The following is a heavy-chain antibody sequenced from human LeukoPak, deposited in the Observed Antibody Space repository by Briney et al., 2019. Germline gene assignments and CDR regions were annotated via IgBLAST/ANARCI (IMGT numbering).Heavy chain of an antibody. CDR3: ARTAYCGGDCYLNWFDP. V-gene: IGHV1-18*01. Sequence: GASVKVSCKASGNTFTSYGISWVRQAPGQGLEWMGWISAYNGNTNDAQKLQGRVTMTTDTSTSTAYMELRSLRSDDTAVYYCARTAYCGGDCYLNWFDPWGQGTLVTVSS. D-gene: IGHD2-21*02. J-gene: IGHJ5*02. CDR2: ISAYNGNT. CDR1: GNTFTSYG.